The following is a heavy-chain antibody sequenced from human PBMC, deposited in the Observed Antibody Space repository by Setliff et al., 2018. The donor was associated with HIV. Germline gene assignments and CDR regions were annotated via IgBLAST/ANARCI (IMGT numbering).Heavy chain of an antibody. J-gene: IGHJ3*02. D-gene: IGHD4-17*01. CDR1: GASMGRHY. Sequence: KPSETLSLTCTVSGASMGRHYWSWIRQPPGKGLEWIGNIYYGESITYNPSLKSRVTISIDTSKNHVSLKLSSVTAADTAVYYCAKDPSVTVTTIWGQGTMVTVSS. CDR3: AKDPSVTVTTI. V-gene: IGHV4-59*11. CDR2: IYYGESI.